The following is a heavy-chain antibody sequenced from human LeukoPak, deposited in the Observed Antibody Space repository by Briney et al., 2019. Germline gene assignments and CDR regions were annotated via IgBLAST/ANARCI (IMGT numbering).Heavy chain of an antibody. D-gene: IGHD5-12*01. CDR2: VTGGGDTT. CDR1: GFTFSSYA. Sequence: GGSLRLSCAASGFTFSSYAMSWVRQFPGKGLEWVSSVTGGGDTTFYADSVKGRFTISRDNSKNRVYLQMNSLRAEDTALYYCANGYSNSNLWGQGTLVTVSS. V-gene: IGHV3-23*01. J-gene: IGHJ4*02. CDR3: ANGYSNSNL.